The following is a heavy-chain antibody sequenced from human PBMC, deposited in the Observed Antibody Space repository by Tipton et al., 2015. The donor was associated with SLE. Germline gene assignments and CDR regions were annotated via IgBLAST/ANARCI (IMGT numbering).Heavy chain of an antibody. CDR2: IYYSGSTNYSGST. Sequence: LRLSCTVSGGSISSYYWSWIRQPPGKGLEWIGYIYYSGSTNYSGSTNYNPSLKSRVTISLDTSKSQFSLKLSSVTAADTAVYYCARQGAVAGFDYWGQGTLVTVSS. CDR1: GGSISSYY. J-gene: IGHJ4*02. CDR3: ARQGAVAGFDY. V-gene: IGHV4-59*01. D-gene: IGHD6-19*01.